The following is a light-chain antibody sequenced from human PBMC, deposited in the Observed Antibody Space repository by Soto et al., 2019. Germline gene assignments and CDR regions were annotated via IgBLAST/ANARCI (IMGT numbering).Light chain of an antibody. Sequence: EIVLTQSPGTRSLSPGERATLSCRASQSVSSSYLAWYQQKPGQAPRLLIYDASSRATGIPDRFSGSGSGTDFTLTISRLEPEDFAVYYCQQYGSSTWTFGQGTKVEIK. CDR1: QSVSSSY. V-gene: IGKV3-20*01. J-gene: IGKJ1*01. CDR3: QQYGSSTWT. CDR2: DAS.